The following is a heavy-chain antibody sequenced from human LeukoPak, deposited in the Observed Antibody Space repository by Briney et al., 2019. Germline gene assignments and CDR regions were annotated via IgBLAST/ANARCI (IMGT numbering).Heavy chain of an antibody. CDR1: GYTFTSYD. CDR3: ARSYDFWNGYSIGGPYYYYGMDV. V-gene: IGHV1-8*01. Sequence: GASVKVSCKASGYTFTSYDINWVRQATGQGLEWMGWMNPNSGNTGYAQKFQGRVTMTRNTSISTAYMELSSLRSEDTAVYYCARSYDFWNGYSIGGPYYYYGMDVWGQGTTVTVSS. J-gene: IGHJ6*02. D-gene: IGHD3-3*01. CDR2: MNPNSGNT.